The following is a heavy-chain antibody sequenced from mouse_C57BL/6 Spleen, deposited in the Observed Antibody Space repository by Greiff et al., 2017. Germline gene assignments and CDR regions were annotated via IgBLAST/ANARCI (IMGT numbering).Heavy chain of an antibody. Sequence: VQLQESGAELARPGASVKLSCKASGYTFTSYGISWVKQRTGQGLEWIGEIYPRSGNTYYNEKFKGKATLTAAKASSTAYMELRSLTSEDSAVYVCGPIYYDDDVAWFAYWGQGTLVTVSA. J-gene: IGHJ3*01. CDR1: GYTFTSYG. CDR3: GPIYYDDDVAWFAY. V-gene: IGHV1-81*01. D-gene: IGHD2-4*01. CDR2: IYPRSGNT.